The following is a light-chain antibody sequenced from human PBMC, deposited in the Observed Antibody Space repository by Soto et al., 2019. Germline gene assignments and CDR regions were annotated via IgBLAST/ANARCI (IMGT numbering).Light chain of an antibody. V-gene: IGLV8-61*01. J-gene: IGLJ3*02. CDR1: SGSVSTSYY. CDR3: VLYMGSGISV. CDR2: STN. Sequence: QAVVTQAPSFSVSPGGTVTLTCGLSSGSVSTSYYPSWYQQTPCQAPRTLIYSTNTRSSGVPDRFSGSILGNKAALTITGAQADDESDYYCVLYMGSGISVFGGGTKLTVL.